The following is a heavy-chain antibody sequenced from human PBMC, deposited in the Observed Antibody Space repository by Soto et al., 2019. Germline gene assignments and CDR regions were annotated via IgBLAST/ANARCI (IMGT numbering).Heavy chain of an antibody. CDR3: ARGPSGDKVDY. V-gene: IGHV4-30-4*01. CDR2: IYDGGST. J-gene: IGHJ4*02. CDR1: GGSISNVIDC. D-gene: IGHD7-27*01. Sequence: SETLSLTCTVYGGSISNVIDCWSWIRQSPDKGLEWTGHIYDGGSTYNNPSLKSRITISVDTSKNQFSLKLSSVSVADTAVYYCARGPSGDKVDYWGQG.